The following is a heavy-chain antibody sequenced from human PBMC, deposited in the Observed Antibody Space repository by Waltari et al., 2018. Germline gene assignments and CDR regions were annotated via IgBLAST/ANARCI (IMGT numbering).Heavy chain of an antibody. J-gene: IGHJ4*02. CDR3: ARGGVRFVDRASSFAY. Sequence: EVQLVESGGGLAQPGGSLRLACEASGFGCSSYSMNWVRQFPGTGLEWVSYASSTGSTIFYADSVKGRFTISRDNAKKTLFLQMNSLRVEDTAVYYCARGGVRFVDRASSFAYWGQGTLVTVSS. CDR2: ASSTGSTI. D-gene: IGHD2-21*01. V-gene: IGHV3-48*01. CDR1: GFGCSSYS.